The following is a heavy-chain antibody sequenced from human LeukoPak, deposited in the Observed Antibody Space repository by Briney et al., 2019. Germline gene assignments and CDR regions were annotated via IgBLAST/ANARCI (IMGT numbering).Heavy chain of an antibody. V-gene: IGHV3-21*01. Sequence: GSLRLSCAASGFTFSSYSMHWVRQAPGKGLEWVSSISSSSSYIYYADSVKGRFTISRDNAKNSLYLQMNSLRAEDTAVYYCARDSSSTRYNWFDPWGQGTLVTVSS. CDR3: ARDSSSTRYNWFDP. J-gene: IGHJ5*02. CDR2: ISSSSSYI. D-gene: IGHD2-2*01. CDR1: GFTFSSYS.